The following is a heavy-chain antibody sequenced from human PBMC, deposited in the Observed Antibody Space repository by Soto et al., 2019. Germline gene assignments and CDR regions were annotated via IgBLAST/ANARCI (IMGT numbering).Heavy chain of an antibody. D-gene: IGHD2-8*02. CDR2: IFWADDK. CDR3: AHIYAGTGGHFDS. Sequence: SGPTLVNPTQTLTLTCSFSGFSLSTSVMGVGWIRQPPEKALEWLALIFWADDKRYSPSLNSRLTITRVTSENQVVLTLTNMDPVDTATYYCAHIYAGTGGHFDSWGQGTLVNVSS. J-gene: IGHJ4*02. CDR1: GFSLSTSVMG. V-gene: IGHV2-5*02.